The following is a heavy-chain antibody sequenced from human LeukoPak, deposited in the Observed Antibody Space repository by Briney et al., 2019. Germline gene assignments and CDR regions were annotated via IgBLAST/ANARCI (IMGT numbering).Heavy chain of an antibody. V-gene: IGHV1-69*04. CDR2: IIPILGIA. Sequence: SVKVSCKASGGTFSSYAISWVRQAPGQGLEWMGRIIPILGIANYAQKFQGRVTITADKSTSTAYMELSSLRSEDTAVYYCARAIPSGYGFMDYYGMDVWGQGTTVTVSS. D-gene: IGHD4-17*01. CDR3: ARAIPSGYGFMDYYGMDV. J-gene: IGHJ6*02. CDR1: GGTFSSYA.